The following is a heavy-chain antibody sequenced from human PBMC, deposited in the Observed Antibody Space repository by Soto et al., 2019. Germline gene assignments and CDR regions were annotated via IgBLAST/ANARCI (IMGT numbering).Heavy chain of an antibody. V-gene: IGHV5-51*01. D-gene: IGHD3-3*01. CDR1: GYSFTKSW. CDR3: ARLIYDNNGYYSCGDYYGVDX. CDR2: IYPGDSDT. J-gene: IGHJ6*02. Sequence: GEALKIAWQGSGYSFTKSWLGWVRQMPGKGLEWMGTIYPGDSDTRYSPSFQGQVTFSADKSIKTAYLRWSSLKASDTAMYYCARLIYDNNGYYSCGDYYGVDXWGQGTTVTVS.